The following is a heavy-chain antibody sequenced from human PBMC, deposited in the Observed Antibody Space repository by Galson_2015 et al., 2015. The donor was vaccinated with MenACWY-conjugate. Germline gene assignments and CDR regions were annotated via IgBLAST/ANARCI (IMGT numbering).Heavy chain of an antibody. CDR3: TRHPPGGRGMDV. CDR1: GSPFTPSW. Sequence: SGAAVHKPGESLPISCKGSGSPFTPSWLGWVRPMPGKGPEWLGFISPGDSYTRYNPAFQGQVTISADKSISTAYLQWNSLQASDTAMYYCTRHPPGGRGMDVWGQWTTVTVSS. J-gene: IGHJ6*02. D-gene: IGHD1-26*01. V-gene: IGHV5-51*01. CDR2: ISPGDSYT.